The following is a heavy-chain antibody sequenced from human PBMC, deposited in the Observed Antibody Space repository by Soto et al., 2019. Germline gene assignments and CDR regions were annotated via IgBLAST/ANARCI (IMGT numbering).Heavy chain of an antibody. J-gene: IGHJ4*02. CDR3: TTLLDYGPTL. D-gene: IGHD4-17*01. V-gene: IGHV3-15*01. Sequence: PGGSLRLSCAASGFTFSKAWMSWVRQAPGKGLDWVGRIKSKTDGGTTDYAAPVKGRFTISRDDSKNTLYLQMNSLKTEDTAVYDCTTLLDYGPTLWGQGTLVTVSS. CDR2: IKSKTDGGTT. CDR1: GFTFSKAW.